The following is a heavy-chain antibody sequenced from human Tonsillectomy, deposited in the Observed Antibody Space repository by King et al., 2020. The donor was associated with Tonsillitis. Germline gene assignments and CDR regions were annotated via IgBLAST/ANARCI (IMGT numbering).Heavy chain of an antibody. CDR2: IRYDGSNK. D-gene: IGHD3-10*01. CDR3: AKDGGRGGEGYYYYGMDV. CDR1: GFTFSSYG. J-gene: IGHJ6*02. Sequence: VQLVESGGGVVQPGGSLRLSCAASGFTFSSYGMYWVRQAPGKGLEWVAFIRYDGSNKYYADSVKGRFTISRDNSKNTLYLQMNSLRAEDTAVYYCAKDGGRGGEGYYYYGMDVWGQGTTVTVSS. V-gene: IGHV3-30*02.